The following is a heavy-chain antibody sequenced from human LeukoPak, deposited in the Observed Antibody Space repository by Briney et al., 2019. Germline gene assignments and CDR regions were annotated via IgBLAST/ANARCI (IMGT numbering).Heavy chain of an antibody. CDR1: GFTFSNYW. CDR3: AKDREGLSSGYDLEYFDY. CDR2: INSDGSST. J-gene: IGHJ4*02. D-gene: IGHD5-12*01. Sequence: PGGSLRLSCAASGFTFSNYWMHWVRQAPGKGLVWVSRINSDGSSTSYADSVKGRFTISRDNAKNTLFLQMNSLRAEDTAVYYCAKDREGLSSGYDLEYFDYWGQGTLVTVSS. V-gene: IGHV3-74*01.